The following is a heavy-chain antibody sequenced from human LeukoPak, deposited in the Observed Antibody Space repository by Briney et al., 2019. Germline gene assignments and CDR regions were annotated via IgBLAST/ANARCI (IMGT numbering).Heavy chain of an antibody. CDR3: ARGRSDYYLDS. V-gene: IGHV1-2*02. J-gene: IGHJ4*02. CDR1: GYTFTDYY. CDR2: IYPDSGGT. D-gene: IGHD3-10*01. Sequence: ASVKVSCKASGYTFTDYYMHWVRQAPGHGLEWMGWIYPDSGGTNYAQKFQGRGTMTRDTSISTAYMGLSRLTSDDTAVYYCARGRSDYYLDSWGQGTLVTVSS.